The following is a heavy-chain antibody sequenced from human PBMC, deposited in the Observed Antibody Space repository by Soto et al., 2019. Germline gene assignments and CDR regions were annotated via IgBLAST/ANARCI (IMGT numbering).Heavy chain of an antibody. Sequence: QVQLVQSGAEVKKPGSSVKVSCKASGGTFSSYAISWVRQAPGQGLEWMGGIIPIFGTANYAQKFQGRVTITADESPSTAYLELSGLRPEDTAVYYGAGGFVGYCSSTSCHNDYWGQGTLVTVAS. CDR2: IIPIFGTA. CDR1: GGTFSSYA. CDR3: AGGFVGYCSSTSCHNDY. D-gene: IGHD2-2*02. J-gene: IGHJ4*02. V-gene: IGHV1-69*01.